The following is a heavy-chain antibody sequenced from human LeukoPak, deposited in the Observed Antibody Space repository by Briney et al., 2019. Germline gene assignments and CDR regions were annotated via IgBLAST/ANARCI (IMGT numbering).Heavy chain of an antibody. V-gene: IGHV4-30-4*01. Sequence: PSETLSLTCTVSGGSISSGDYYWSWIRQPPGKGLEWIGYIYYSGSTYYNPSLKSRVTISVDTSKNQFSLKLSSVTAADTAVYYCARRPLRHDYMWSVFDPWGQGTLVTVSS. CDR1: GGSISSGDYY. CDR2: IYYSGST. CDR3: ARRPLRHDYMWSVFDP. J-gene: IGHJ5*02. D-gene: IGHD4-11*01.